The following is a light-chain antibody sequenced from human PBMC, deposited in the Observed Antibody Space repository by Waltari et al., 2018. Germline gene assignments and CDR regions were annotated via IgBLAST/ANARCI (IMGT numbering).Light chain of an antibody. CDR2: GNS. CDR1: SSNIGAGYD. CDR3: QSYDSSLSGSV. V-gene: IGLV1-40*01. J-gene: IGLJ2*01. Sequence: SVLTQPPPVSGAPGQRVTISCTGSSSNIGAGYDVHGYQQLPGAAPNVVIYGNSNRPSGVPDRFSGSKSGTSASLAITGLQADDEADYYCQSYDSSLSGSVFGGGTKLTVL.